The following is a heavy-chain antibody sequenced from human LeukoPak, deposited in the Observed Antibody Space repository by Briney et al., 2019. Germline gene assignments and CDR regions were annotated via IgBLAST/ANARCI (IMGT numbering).Heavy chain of an antibody. J-gene: IGHJ6*02. Sequence: PGGSLRLSCAASGFTVSSNYMSWVRQAPGKGLEWVSVIYSGGSTYYSDSVKGRFTISRDNSKNTMYLQMNSVRAEDTAVYYCARSQRDLEWLRFVYYGMDVWGQGTTVTVSS. CDR1: GFTVSSNY. D-gene: IGHD3-3*01. CDR2: IYSGGST. CDR3: ARSQRDLEWLRFVYYGMDV. V-gene: IGHV3-66*01.